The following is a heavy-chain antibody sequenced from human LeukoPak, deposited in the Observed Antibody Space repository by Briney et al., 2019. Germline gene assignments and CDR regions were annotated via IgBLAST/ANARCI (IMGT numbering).Heavy chain of an antibody. CDR3: ARGGGDYGGYYFDY. V-gene: IGHV4-59*02. CDR2: IYYTGT. J-gene: IGHJ4*02. D-gene: IGHD4-23*01. Sequence: SETLSLTCTVSGGSVTDYYWSWIRQSPGKGLEWIGYIYYTGTSYNPSLKGRVTISVDTSKNQFSLKLSSVTAADTAVYYCARGGGDYGGYYFDYWGQGTLVPVSS. CDR1: GGSVTDYY.